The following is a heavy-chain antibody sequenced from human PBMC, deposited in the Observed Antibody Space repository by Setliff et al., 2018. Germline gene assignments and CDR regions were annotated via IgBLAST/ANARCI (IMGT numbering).Heavy chain of an antibody. CDR2: MYYGGGGST. D-gene: IGHD3-9*01. CDR3: ARAPRYFDPTGSYFDY. V-gene: IGHV4-39*07. Sequence: TSETLSLTCTVSGASVSGNSYYWGWIRQPPGKGLEWIGSMYYGGGGSTYYNASLKSRVTISVDTSKNLFSLKLNSVTAADTAVYYCARAPRYFDPTGSYFDYWGQGTLVTVSS. J-gene: IGHJ4*02. CDR1: GASVSGNSYY.